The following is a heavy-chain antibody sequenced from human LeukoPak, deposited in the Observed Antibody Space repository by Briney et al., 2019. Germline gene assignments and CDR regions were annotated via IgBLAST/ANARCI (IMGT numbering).Heavy chain of an antibody. J-gene: IGHJ6*03. CDR1: GFTFSSYE. Sequence: PGGSLRLSCAASGFTFSSYEMNWVRQAPGKGLEWVSSISSSSSYIYYADSVKGRFTISRDNAKNSLYLQMNTLRAEDTAVYYCARDRGNQRGYYYYYMDVWGKGTTVTVSS. CDR3: ARDRGNQRGYYYYYMDV. D-gene: IGHD1-14*01. V-gene: IGHV3-21*01. CDR2: ISSSSSYI.